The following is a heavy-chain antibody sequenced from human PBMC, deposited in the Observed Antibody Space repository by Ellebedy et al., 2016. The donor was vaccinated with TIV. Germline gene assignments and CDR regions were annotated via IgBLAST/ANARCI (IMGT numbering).Heavy chain of an antibody. Sequence: GGSLRLSXAASGFTFRNDWMHWVRQAPGKGLVWVSRMNSDGSSTNYADSVKGRFTISRDNAKNTLYLQMHSLRAEDTAVYYCVRARPYCGGDCFSFGNWGHGSLVTVSS. J-gene: IGHJ4*01. CDR3: VRARPYCGGDCFSFGN. CDR1: GFTFRNDW. V-gene: IGHV3-74*01. CDR2: MNSDGSST. D-gene: IGHD2-21*02.